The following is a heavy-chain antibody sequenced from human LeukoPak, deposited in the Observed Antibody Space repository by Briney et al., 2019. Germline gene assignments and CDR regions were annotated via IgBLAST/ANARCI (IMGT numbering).Heavy chain of an antibody. CDR2: ISGSGGTT. J-gene: IGHJ3*02. Sequence: GGSLRLSCAASAFTFSNYAMSWARQAPGKGLEWVSAISGSGGTTYYAGSVKGRFTISRDNSKSTLSLQMNSLRAEDTAVYYCAKVSTYGDDYHDAFDIWGQGTMVTVFS. V-gene: IGHV3-23*01. CDR3: AKVSTYGDDYHDAFDI. CDR1: AFTFSNYA. D-gene: IGHD4-17*01.